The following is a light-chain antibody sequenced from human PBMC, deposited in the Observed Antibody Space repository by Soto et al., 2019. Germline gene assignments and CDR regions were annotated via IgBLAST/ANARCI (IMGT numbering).Light chain of an antibody. Sequence: QSALTQPRSVSGSPGQSVTISCTGTSSDVGGYNYVSWYQQHPGKAPKLIIYDVTKRPSGVPDRFSGSKSGNTASLTISGLQAEDEVDYYCCSYAGGSIFVFGTGTKVTVL. CDR1: SSDVGGYNY. V-gene: IGLV2-11*01. J-gene: IGLJ1*01. CDR3: CSYAGGSIFV. CDR2: DVT.